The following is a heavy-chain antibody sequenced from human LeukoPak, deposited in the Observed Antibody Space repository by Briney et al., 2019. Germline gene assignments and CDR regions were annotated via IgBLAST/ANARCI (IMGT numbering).Heavy chain of an antibody. CDR1: GFTFGTYW. CDR2: INSDGGTT. V-gene: IGHV3-74*01. D-gene: IGHD3-16*01. J-gene: IGHJ4*02. Sequence: GGSLRLSCGASGFTFGTYWMHWVRQAPGRGLVWVSGINSDGGTTTYADSVKGRFTISRDNAKNTLYLQMNNLRAEDTAIYYCVRDYVWGTSESGYWGQGILVTVSS. CDR3: VRDYVWGTSESGY.